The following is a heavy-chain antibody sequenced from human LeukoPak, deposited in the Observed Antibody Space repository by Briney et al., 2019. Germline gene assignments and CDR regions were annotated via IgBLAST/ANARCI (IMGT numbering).Heavy chain of an antibody. Sequence: PGGSLRLSCAASGFTFSSYWMHWVRQAPGKGLVWVSRINSDGSSTSYADSVKGRFTISRDNAKNTLYLQMNSLRAEDTAVYYCARSGGLDGSYFHYMDVWGKGTTVTVSS. J-gene: IGHJ6*03. D-gene: IGHD3-10*01. CDR3: ARSGGLDGSYFHYMDV. CDR1: GFTFSSYW. CDR2: INSDGSST. V-gene: IGHV3-74*01.